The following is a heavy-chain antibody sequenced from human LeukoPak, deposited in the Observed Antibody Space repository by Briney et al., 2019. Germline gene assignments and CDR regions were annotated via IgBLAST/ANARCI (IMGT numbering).Heavy chain of an antibody. CDR3: ARFQKYPLRHYFDY. D-gene: IGHD2-2*01. CDR1: GGSISSGGYS. V-gene: IGHV4-30-2*01. Sequence: SQTLSLTCAVSGGSISSGGYSWSWIRQPPGKGLEWIGYIYHSGSTYYNPSLKSRVTISVDTSKNQFSLKLSSVTAADTAVYYCARFQKYPLRHYFDYWGQGTLVTVSS. CDR2: IYHSGST. J-gene: IGHJ4*02.